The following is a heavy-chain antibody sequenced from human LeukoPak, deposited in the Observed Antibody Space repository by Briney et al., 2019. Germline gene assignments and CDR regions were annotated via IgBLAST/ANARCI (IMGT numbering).Heavy chain of an antibody. CDR2: MNTTGST. J-gene: IGHJ4*02. CDR1: GDSISIGSYY. V-gene: IGHV4-61*09. Sequence: PSQTLSLTCTVSGDSISIGSYYWSWIRQPAGKGLEWIGHMNTTGSTKYNPSLKSRVTISVDRTSNQFSLKLSSVTAADTAVYYCARDWDYWGQGTLVAVSS. CDR3: ARDWDY.